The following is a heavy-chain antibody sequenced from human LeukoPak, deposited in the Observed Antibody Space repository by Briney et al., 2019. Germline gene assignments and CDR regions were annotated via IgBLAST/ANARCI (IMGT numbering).Heavy chain of an antibody. Sequence: SETLSLTCAAYGGSFSGYYWSWIRQPPGKGLEWIGEINHSGSTNYNPPLKSRVTISVDTSKNQFSLKLSSVTAADTAVYYCARGGRGRVPAAHMDVWGKGTTVTVSS. CDR2: INHSGST. V-gene: IGHV4-34*01. D-gene: IGHD2-2*01. J-gene: IGHJ6*03. CDR3: ARGGRGRVPAAHMDV. CDR1: GGSFSGYY.